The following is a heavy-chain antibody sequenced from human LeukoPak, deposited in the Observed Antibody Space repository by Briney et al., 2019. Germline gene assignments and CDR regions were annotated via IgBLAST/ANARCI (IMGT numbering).Heavy chain of an antibody. J-gene: IGHJ5*02. CDR1: GGSISSYY. D-gene: IGHD3-10*01. CDR3: ARHGAVLLWFGELSWFDP. V-gene: IGHV4-4*07. Sequence: PSETLSLTCTVSGGSISSYYWSWIRQPAGKGLEWIGRIYTSGSTNYNPSLKSRVTMSVDTSKNQFSLKLSSVTAADTAVYYCARHGAVLLWFGELSWFDPWGQGTLVTVSS. CDR2: IYTSGST.